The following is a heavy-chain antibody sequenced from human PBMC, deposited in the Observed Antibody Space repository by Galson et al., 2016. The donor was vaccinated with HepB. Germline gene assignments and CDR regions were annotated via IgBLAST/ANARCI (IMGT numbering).Heavy chain of an antibody. J-gene: IGHJ2*01. CDR3: ASLRFKGFDL. CDR2: FGDGGDI. D-gene: IGHD3-3*01. Sequence: SLILSCAASGFIFSSYAMTWVRQAPGKGPEWVSTFGDGGDIYYADSVKGRFTISRDNSRNTLYLQMNSLRAEDTAVYYCASLRFKGFDLWGRGTLVTVSS. V-gene: IGHV3-23*01. CDR1: GFIFSSYA.